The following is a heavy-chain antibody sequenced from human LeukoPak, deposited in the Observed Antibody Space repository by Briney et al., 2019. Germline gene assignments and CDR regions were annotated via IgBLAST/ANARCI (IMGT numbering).Heavy chain of an antibody. CDR1: GGSFSGYY. CDR2: INHSGST. CDR3: ARAARPYCGGDCYGLDY. Sequence: SETLSLTCAVYGGSFSGYYWSWIRQPPGKGLEWIGEINHSGSTNYNPSLKSRVTISVDTSKNQFSLKLSSVTAADTAVYYCARAARPYCGGDCYGLDYWGQGTLVTVSS. V-gene: IGHV4-34*01. J-gene: IGHJ4*02. D-gene: IGHD2-21*02.